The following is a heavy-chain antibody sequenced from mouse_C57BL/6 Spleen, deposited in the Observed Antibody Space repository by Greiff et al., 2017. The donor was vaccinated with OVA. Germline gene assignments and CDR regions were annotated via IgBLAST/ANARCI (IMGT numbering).Heavy chain of an antibody. CDR3: ARRDYSNYGPYWYFDV. V-gene: IGHV1-64*01. J-gene: IGHJ1*03. CDR2: IHPNSGST. Sequence: QVHVKQPGAELVKPGASVKLSCKASGYTFTSYWMHWVKQRPGQGLEWIGMIHPNSGSTNYNEKFKSKATLTVDKSSSTAYMQLSSLTSEDSAVYYCARRDYSNYGPYWYFDVWGTGTTVTVSS. D-gene: IGHD2-5*01. CDR1: GYTFTSYW.